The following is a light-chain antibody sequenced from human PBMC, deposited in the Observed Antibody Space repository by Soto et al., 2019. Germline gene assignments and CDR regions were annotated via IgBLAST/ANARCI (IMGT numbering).Light chain of an antibody. CDR3: SAYSGSSTLFV. V-gene: IGLV2-23*01. CDR1: SNDVGFYDL. J-gene: IGLJ1*01. Sequence: QSALTQPASVSVSPGQSIAISCTGTSNDVGFYDLVSWYQQRPGTAPKLLIYEGSKRPSGVSNRFSGSKSGNTASLTISGIQAYDEAAYCCSAYSGSSTLFVFGTGTKVTVL. CDR2: EGS.